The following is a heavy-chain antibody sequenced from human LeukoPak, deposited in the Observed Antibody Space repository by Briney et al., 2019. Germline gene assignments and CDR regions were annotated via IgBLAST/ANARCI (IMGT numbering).Heavy chain of an antibody. Sequence: TGGSLRLSCAVSGITLSNYGMSWVRQTPGKGLEWVAGISDSGGRTNYADSVKGRFTTSRDNPKNTLYLQMNSLRAEDTAVYFCAKRGVVIRVILVGFHKEAQYFDSWGQGALVTVSS. D-gene: IGHD3-22*01. CDR3: AKRGVVIRVILVGFHKEAQYFDS. CDR1: GITLSNYG. J-gene: IGHJ4*02. V-gene: IGHV3-23*01. CDR2: ISDSGGRT.